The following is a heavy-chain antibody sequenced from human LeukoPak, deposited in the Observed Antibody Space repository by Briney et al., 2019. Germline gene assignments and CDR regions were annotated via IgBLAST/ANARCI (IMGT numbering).Heavy chain of an antibody. CDR1: GGSFSGYY. J-gene: IGHJ1*01. CDR3: ARGHSPVTTKVSYFQH. V-gene: IGHV4-34*01. CDR2: INHSGST. D-gene: IGHD4-17*01. Sequence: MTSETLSLTCAVYGGSFSGYYWSWIRQPPGKGLEWIGEINHSGSTNYNPSLKSRVTILVDTSKNQFSLKLSSVTAADTAVYYCARGHSPVTTKVSYFQHWGQGTLVTVSS.